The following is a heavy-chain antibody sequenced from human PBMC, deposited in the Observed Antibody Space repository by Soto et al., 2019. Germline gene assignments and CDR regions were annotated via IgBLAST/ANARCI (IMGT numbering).Heavy chain of an antibody. J-gene: IGHJ4*02. Sequence: QAPGKGLEWLAVIVREGTGQYYADSVKGRFTISRDNSKNTLYLQMNSLRVDDTAVYYCARDDDYPDNGFDYWGQGTLLTVSS. CDR3: ARDDDYPDNGFDY. V-gene: IGHV3-33*01. D-gene: IGHD4-17*01. CDR2: IVREGTGQ.